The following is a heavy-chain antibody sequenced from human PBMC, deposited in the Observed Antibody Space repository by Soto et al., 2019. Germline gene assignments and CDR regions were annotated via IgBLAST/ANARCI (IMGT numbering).Heavy chain of an antibody. D-gene: IGHD5-12*01. V-gene: IGHV1-3*01. J-gene: IGHJ6*02. CDR2: INAGNGNT. Sequence: GASVKVSCKASGYTFTSYAMHWVRQAPGQRLEWMGWINAGNGNTKYSQKFQGRVTITRDTSASTAYMELSSLRSEDTAVYYCARGRGYSGYDSSSRIYYYYYYGMDVWGQGTTVTVSS. CDR1: GYTFTSYA. CDR3: ARGRGYSGYDSSSRIYYYYYYGMDV.